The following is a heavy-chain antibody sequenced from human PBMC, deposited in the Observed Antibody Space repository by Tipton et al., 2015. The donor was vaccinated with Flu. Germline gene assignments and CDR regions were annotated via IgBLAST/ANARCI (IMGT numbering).Heavy chain of an antibody. D-gene: IGHD2-21*01. Sequence: TLSLTCTVSGGSITSYYWNWIRQPAGKGLEWIGRIYPSRSTNYNPSLKSRVTMSVDTSNNQFSLTVSSVNAADTAVYYCARLGDCGTDCYSFDHWGLGTLVTVSS. J-gene: IGHJ4*02. CDR2: IYPSRST. V-gene: IGHV4-4*07. CDR3: ARLGDCGTDCYSFDH. CDR1: GGSITSYY.